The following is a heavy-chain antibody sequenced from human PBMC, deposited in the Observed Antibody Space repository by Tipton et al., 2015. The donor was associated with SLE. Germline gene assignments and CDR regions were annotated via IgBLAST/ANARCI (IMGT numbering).Heavy chain of an antibody. D-gene: IGHD1-26*01. CDR2: ISWNSGSI. CDR1: GFTLDDYA. V-gene: IGHV3-9*01. CDR3: ARREGAFDI. J-gene: IGHJ3*02. Sequence: SLRLSCAASGFTLDDYAMHWVRQAPGKGLEWVSGISWNSGSIGYADSVKGRFTISRDNAKNSLYLQMNSLRAEDTAVYYCARREGAFDIWGQGTMVTVSS.